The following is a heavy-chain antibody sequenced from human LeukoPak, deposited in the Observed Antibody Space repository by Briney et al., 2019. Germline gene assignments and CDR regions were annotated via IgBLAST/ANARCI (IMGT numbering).Heavy chain of an antibody. J-gene: IGHJ4*02. CDR3: ARESWGTTDY. Sequence: GGSLRLSCAASGFTFSSYSMNWVRQAAGKGLEGVAYISSSSSTIYYADSVKGRFTISRDNAKNSLYLQMNSLRAEATAVYYCARESWGTTDYWGQGTLVTVSS. V-gene: IGHV3-48*01. D-gene: IGHD3-16*01. CDR1: GFTFSSYS. CDR2: ISSSSSTI.